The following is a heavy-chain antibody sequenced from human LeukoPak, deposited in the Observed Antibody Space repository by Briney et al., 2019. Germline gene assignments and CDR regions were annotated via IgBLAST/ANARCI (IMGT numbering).Heavy chain of an antibody. CDR3: ARDWNCSAGSCRPNNWFDP. CDR1: GGTISSGGYS. CDR2: IYYSGST. V-gene: IGHV4-30-4*07. J-gene: IGHJ5*02. D-gene: IGHD2-15*01. Sequence: SETLSLTCAVAGGTISSGGYSWSWIRQPPGKGLEWIGYIYYSGSTYYNPSLKSRVTISVDTSKNQFSLKLSSVTAADTAVYYCARDWNCSAGSCRPNNWFDPWGQGTLVTVSS.